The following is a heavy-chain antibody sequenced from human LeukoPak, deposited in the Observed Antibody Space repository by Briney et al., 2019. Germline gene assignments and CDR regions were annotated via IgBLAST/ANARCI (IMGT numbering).Heavy chain of an antibody. CDR3: ARARVATTNPSDY. Sequence: ASVKVSCKASGYTFTSYYMHWVRQAPGQGREGMGWINPNSGGTNYAQKFQGRVTMTSDTSIITAYMELSRLRSDDTAVYYCARARVATTNPSDYWGQGTLVTVSS. V-gene: IGHV1-2*02. D-gene: IGHD5-12*01. CDR2: INPNSGGT. CDR1: GYTFTSYY. J-gene: IGHJ4*02.